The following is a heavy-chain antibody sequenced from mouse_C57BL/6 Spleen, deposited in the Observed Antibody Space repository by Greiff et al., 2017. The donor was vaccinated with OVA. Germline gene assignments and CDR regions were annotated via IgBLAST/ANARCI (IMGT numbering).Heavy chain of an antibody. V-gene: IGHV1-64*01. CDR1: GYTFTSYW. J-gene: IGHJ1*03. CDR2: IHPTSGST. CDR3: ARIPYSNNPWYFDV. D-gene: IGHD2-5*01. Sequence: QVQLQQPGAELVKPGASVKLSCKASGYTFTSYWMHWVKQRPGQGLEWIGMIHPTSGSTNYNEKFKSKATLTVDKSSSTAYMQLSSLTSEDSAVYYCARIPYSNNPWYFDVWGTGTTVTVSS.